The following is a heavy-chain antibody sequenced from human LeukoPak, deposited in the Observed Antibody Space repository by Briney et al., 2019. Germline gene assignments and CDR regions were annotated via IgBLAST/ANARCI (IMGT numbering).Heavy chain of an antibody. CDR1: GGSISSGGYY. CDR3: ARAGGAIAAPTD. CDR2: IYYSGST. Sequence: SETLSLTCTVSGGSISSGGYYWSWIRQHPGKGLEWIGYIYYSGSTYYNPSLKSRVTISVDTSKNQFSLKLSSVTAADTAVYYCARAGGAIAAPTDWGQGTLVTVSP. D-gene: IGHD6-13*01. J-gene: IGHJ4*02. V-gene: IGHV4-31*03.